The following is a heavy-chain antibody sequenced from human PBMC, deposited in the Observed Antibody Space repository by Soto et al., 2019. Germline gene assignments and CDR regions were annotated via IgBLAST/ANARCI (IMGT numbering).Heavy chain of an antibody. CDR1: GFTVSSNY. CDR3: ARGAVVVAAAPGH. V-gene: IGHV3-53*01. CDR2: IYSGGST. J-gene: IGHJ4*02. D-gene: IGHD2-15*01. Sequence: PGGSLRLSCAAPGFTVSSNYMSWVRQAPGKGLEWVSVIYSGGSTYYADSVKGRFTISRDNSKNTLYLQMNSLRAEDTAVYYCARGAVVVAAAPGHWGQGTLVTVSS.